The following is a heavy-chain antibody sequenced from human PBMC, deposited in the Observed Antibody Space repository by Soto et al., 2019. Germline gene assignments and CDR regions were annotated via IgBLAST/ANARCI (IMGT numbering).Heavy chain of an antibody. CDR3: ARHTPAISISDH. Sequence: SETLSLTCPVSGGSLRSSSYYWGWIRQPPGKGLEWIGSIYYSGSTYYNPSLKSRVTISVDTSKNQFSLKLSSVTAADTAVYYCARHTPAISISDHWGQGTLVTVSS. D-gene: IGHD2-15*01. V-gene: IGHV4-39*01. CDR1: GGSLRSSSYY. CDR2: IYYSGST. J-gene: IGHJ4*02.